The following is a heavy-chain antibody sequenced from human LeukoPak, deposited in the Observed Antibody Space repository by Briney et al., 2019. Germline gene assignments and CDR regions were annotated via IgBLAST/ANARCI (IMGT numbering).Heavy chain of an antibody. CDR1: GGSFSGYY. J-gene: IGHJ5*02. CDR3: ARGRVRTYSGSYFDP. Sequence: PSETLSLTCAVYGGSFSGYYWSWIRQPPGKGLEWIGEINHSGSTNYNPSLKSRVTISVDTSKNQFSLKLSSVTAADTAVYYCARGRVRTYSGSYFDPWGQGTLVTVSS. V-gene: IGHV4-34*01. CDR2: INHSGST. D-gene: IGHD1-26*01.